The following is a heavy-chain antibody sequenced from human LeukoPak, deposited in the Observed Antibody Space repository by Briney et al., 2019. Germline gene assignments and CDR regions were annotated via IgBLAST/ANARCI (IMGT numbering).Heavy chain of an antibody. Sequence: SETLSLTCTVSGGSISSSSYYWGWIRQPPGKGLEWIGSIYYSGSTYYNPSLKSRVTISVDTSKNQFSLKLSSVTAADTAVYYCARGSRFGTFDYWGQGTLVTVSS. J-gene: IGHJ4*02. V-gene: IGHV4-39*07. CDR2: IYYSGST. CDR3: ARGSRFGTFDY. CDR1: GGSISSSSYY. D-gene: IGHD3-3*01.